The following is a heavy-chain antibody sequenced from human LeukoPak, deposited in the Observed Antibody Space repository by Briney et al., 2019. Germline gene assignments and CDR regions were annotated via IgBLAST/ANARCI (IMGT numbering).Heavy chain of an antibody. Sequence: ASVKVSCKASGYTFTNYGVNRVRQAPGQGLEWLGYISPDTGNTGYAQKFQGRVTMTRDTSISTTYMELSSLTSEDTAVYYCARGPRFDPWGQGTLVTVSS. V-gene: IGHV1-8*02. J-gene: IGHJ5*02. CDR1: GYTFTNYG. CDR3: ARGPRFDP. CDR2: ISPDTGNT.